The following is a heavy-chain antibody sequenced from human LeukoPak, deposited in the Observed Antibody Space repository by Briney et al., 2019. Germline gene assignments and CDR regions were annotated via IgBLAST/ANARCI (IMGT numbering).Heavy chain of an antibody. CDR3: ARGSSSGWYPLFDY. J-gene: IGHJ4*02. D-gene: IGHD6-19*01. CDR1: GYTFTGYY. Sequence: ASVKVSCKASGYTFTGYYMHWVRQAPGQGLEWMGWINPNSGGTNYAQKFQGRVTMTRDTSISTAYMELSRLRSDDTAVYYCARGSSSGWYPLFDYWGQGTLVTVSS. V-gene: IGHV1-2*02. CDR2: INPNSGGT.